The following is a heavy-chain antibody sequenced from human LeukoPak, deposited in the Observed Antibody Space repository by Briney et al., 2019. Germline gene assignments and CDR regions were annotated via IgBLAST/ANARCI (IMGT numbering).Heavy chain of an antibody. J-gene: IGHJ3*02. Sequence: GSLRPSCAASGFTFSSYWMHWVRQVPGKGLVWGSRIGTDGSRTTYADYVQGRFTISRDNAKNTLYLQMNSLRAEDTAVYYCARDKYGDNSNAFDIWGQGTLVTVSS. D-gene: IGHD4-23*01. CDR1: GFTFSSYW. CDR3: ARDKYGDNSNAFDI. V-gene: IGHV3-74*01. CDR2: IGTDGSRT.